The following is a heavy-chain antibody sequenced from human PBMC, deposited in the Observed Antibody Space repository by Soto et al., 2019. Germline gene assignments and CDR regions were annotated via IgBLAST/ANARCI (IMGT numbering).Heavy chain of an antibody. CDR3: VRATRSWGHYYYHGMDV. Sequence: VHLEESGGGLVQPGGSLRLSCAASGFTFSSYWMSWVRQAPGKGLEWVANIKHDGNENFFGDSVKGRFISSRDNAKNSLYLEMNDLRVDDTGVYYCVRATRSWGHYYYHGMDVWGQGTTVTV. V-gene: IGHV3-7*01. J-gene: IGHJ6*02. CDR1: GFTFSSYW. CDR2: IKHDGNEN. D-gene: IGHD6-13*01.